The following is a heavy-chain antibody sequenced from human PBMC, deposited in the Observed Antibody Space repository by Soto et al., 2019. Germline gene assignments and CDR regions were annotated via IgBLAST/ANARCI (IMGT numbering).Heavy chain of an antibody. CDR2: ISAYNGNT. CDR1: GYTFTSYG. Sequence: ASVKVSCKASGYTFTSYGISWVRQAPGQGLEWMGWISAYNGNTNYAQKLQGRVTMTTDTSTSTAYMELRSLRSDDTAVYYCARDTGSSGWSDPFDIWGQGTMVTVSS. J-gene: IGHJ3*02. D-gene: IGHD6-19*01. V-gene: IGHV1-18*01. CDR3: ARDTGSSGWSDPFDI.